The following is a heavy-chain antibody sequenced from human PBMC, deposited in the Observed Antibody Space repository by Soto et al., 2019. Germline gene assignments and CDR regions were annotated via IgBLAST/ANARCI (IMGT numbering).Heavy chain of an antibody. V-gene: IGHV3-9*01. J-gene: IGHJ6*02. Sequence: EVQLVESGGGLVQPGRSLRLSCAASGFTFDDYAMHWVRQAPGKGLEWVSGISWNSGSIGYADSVKGRFTISRDNAKNSLYLQMNSLRAEDTALYYCAKDDKGGLLEWLLPLDYYGMDVWVQGTTVTVSS. D-gene: IGHD3-3*01. CDR2: ISWNSGSI. CDR3: AKDDKGGLLEWLLPLDYYGMDV. CDR1: GFTFDDYA.